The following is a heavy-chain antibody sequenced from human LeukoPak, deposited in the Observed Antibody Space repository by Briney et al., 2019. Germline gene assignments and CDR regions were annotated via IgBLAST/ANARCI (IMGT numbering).Heavy chain of an antibody. CDR3: ARDGRFLEWLLWGAFDI. CDR1: GFSFNNYR. V-gene: IGHV3-7*01. D-gene: IGHD3-3*01. J-gene: IGHJ3*02. CDR2: IKQDGSEK. Sequence: PGGSLRLSCVASGFSFNNYRMTWVRQAPGKGLEWVAHIKQDGSEKQYVDSVKGRFAISRDNAKNSLYLQMNSLRDEDTAVYYCARDGRFLEWLLWGAFDIWGQGTMVTVSS.